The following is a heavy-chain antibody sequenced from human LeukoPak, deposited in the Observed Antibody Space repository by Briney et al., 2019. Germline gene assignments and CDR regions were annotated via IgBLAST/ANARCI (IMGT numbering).Heavy chain of an antibody. J-gene: IGHJ4*02. CDR3: AKDATASPYFHWFDN. CDR2: ISSGDRS. V-gene: IGHV3-23*01. D-gene: IGHD3-9*01. CDR1: GFTFSSYA. Sequence: GGSLRLSCAASGFTFSSYAMEWVREAPGKGQERVAGISSGDRSFHAESVKGRFTISRDKSKVTLYLQMNSLRAEDTAVYYCAKDATASPYFHWFDNWGQGTQVIVSS.